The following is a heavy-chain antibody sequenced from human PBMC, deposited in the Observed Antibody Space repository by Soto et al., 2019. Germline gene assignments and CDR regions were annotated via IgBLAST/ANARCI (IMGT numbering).Heavy chain of an antibody. Sequence: GASVKVSCTASGYTFTSYGISWVRQAPGQGLEWMGWISAYNGNTNYAQKLQGRVTMTTDTSTSTAYMELRSLRSDDTAVYYCARATYYYDSSGYYPTDYYMDVWGKGTTVTVSS. J-gene: IGHJ6*03. CDR3: ARATYYYDSSGYYPTDYYMDV. CDR2: ISAYNGNT. V-gene: IGHV1-18*01. CDR1: GYTFTSYG. D-gene: IGHD3-22*01.